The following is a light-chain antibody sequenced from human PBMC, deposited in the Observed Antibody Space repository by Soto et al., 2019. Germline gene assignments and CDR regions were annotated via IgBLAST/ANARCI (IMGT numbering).Light chain of an antibody. Sequence: QSALTQPASVSGSPGQSITISCTGTSINVGTYNLVSWYRHHPGKAPKLLIYEGNRRPSGVSNRFSGSKSGRTASLTISGLQADDEADYYCCSYVDSTTYVFATGTKVTVL. J-gene: IGLJ1*01. V-gene: IGLV2-23*01. CDR3: CSYVDSTTYV. CDR2: EGN. CDR1: SINVGTYNL.